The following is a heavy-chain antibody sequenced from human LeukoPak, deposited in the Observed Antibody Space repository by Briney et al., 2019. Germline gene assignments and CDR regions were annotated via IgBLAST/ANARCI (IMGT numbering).Heavy chain of an antibody. V-gene: IGHV3-48*01. D-gene: IGHD6-13*01. CDR2: ISSSSSTI. CDR3: ARLYSSSSQN. CDR1: GFTFSSYS. Sequence: QPGGSLRLSCAASGFTFSSYSMNWVRQAPGKGLEWVSYISSSSSTIYYADSVKGRFTISRDNAKNSLYLQMNSLRAEDTAVYYCARLYSSSSQNWGQGTLVTVSS. J-gene: IGHJ4*02.